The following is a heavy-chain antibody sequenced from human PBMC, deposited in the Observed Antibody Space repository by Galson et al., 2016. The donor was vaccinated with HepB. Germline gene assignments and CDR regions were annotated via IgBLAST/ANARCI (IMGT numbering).Heavy chain of an antibody. CDR2: INPNSDGT. V-gene: IGHV1-2*02. Sequence: SVKVSCKASGYTFTAYYIHWVRQAPGQGLEWIGWINPNSDGTNHAHNYAQNYQARVTLSTDTSINTAYMELSRLSSDDTAVYYCARSFHFLSDYSPFHHWGQGTMVTVSS. CDR3: ARSFHFLSDYSPFHH. J-gene: IGHJ1*01. D-gene: IGHD3-3*02. CDR1: GYTFTAYY.